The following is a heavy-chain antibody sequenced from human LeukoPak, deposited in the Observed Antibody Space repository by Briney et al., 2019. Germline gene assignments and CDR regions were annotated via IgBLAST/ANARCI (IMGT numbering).Heavy chain of an antibody. Sequence: GGSLRLSCAASGFTFSSYSMNWVRQAPGKGLEWVSSISRSSDYIYYADSVKGRFTVSRDNAKNSLFLQMNSLRTEDTAVYYCATLYCSGGSCSYYDYWGQGTLVTVSS. V-gene: IGHV3-21*01. CDR3: ATLYCSGGSCSYYDY. D-gene: IGHD2-15*01. CDR1: GFTFSSYS. J-gene: IGHJ4*02. CDR2: ISRSSDYI.